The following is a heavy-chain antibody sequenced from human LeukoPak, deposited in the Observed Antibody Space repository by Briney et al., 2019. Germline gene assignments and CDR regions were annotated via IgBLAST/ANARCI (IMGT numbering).Heavy chain of an antibody. CDR3: AECLRAYSYGYFDY. Sequence: GRSLRLSCAASGFTFSNYAMTCVRESPGKGLEGVSAVSGSDDSTYYAESVKCRFSIFRDNTKNTLYLQMNRLRAEDTVVDYCAECLRAYSYGYFDYWGLGTVLTVSS. D-gene: IGHD5-18*01. J-gene: IGHJ4*02. CDR1: GFTFSNYA. CDR2: VSGSDDST. V-gene: IGHV3-23*01.